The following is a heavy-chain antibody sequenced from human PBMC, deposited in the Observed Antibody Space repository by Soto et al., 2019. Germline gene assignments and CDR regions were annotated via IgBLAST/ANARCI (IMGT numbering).Heavy chain of an antibody. J-gene: IGHJ5*02. D-gene: IGHD3-10*01. Sequence: ASVKVSCKASGYTFSNYGISWVRQAPGQGLEWMGWISGYNGNTNHAQKLQGRVTMTTDTSTSTAYMELRSLRSDDTAVYYCARGVGSGSYYNQYNWFDPWGQGTLVTVYS. CDR3: ARGVGSGSYYNQYNWFDP. CDR2: ISGYNGNT. V-gene: IGHV1-18*01. CDR1: GYTFSNYG.